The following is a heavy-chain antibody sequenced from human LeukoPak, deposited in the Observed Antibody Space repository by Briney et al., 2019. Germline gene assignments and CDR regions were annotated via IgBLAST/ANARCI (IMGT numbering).Heavy chain of an antibody. CDR3: ARGFGYGSGDYSWFDS. CDR2: IKATGST. Sequence: SETLSLTCSVSGGSSDSGGYHWNWIRQSPGKGLECIGRIKATGSTAYNPSLKGRVTILLDKPKNQFSLTLTSVTAADTAVYYCARGFGYGSGDYSWFDSWGQGTLVSVSS. CDR1: GGSSDSGGYH. V-gene: IGHV4-61*02. D-gene: IGHD3-10*01. J-gene: IGHJ5*01.